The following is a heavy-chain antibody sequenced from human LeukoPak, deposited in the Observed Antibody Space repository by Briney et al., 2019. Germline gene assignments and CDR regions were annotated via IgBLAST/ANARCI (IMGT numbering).Heavy chain of an antibody. J-gene: IGHJ5*02. CDR1: GFTFSNYA. D-gene: IGHD2-2*01. CDR3: AKEGSSHAEIVVVPAAIIGGYRNPNWFDP. Sequence: PGGSLRLSCAVSGFTFSNYAMTWVRQAPGKGLEWVSAISGSAITTYYADSVKGRFTISRDNSKNTLYLQMNSLRAEDTAVYYCAKEGSSHAEIVVVPAAIIGGYRNPNWFDPWGQGTLVTVSS. V-gene: IGHV3-23*01. CDR2: ISGSAITT.